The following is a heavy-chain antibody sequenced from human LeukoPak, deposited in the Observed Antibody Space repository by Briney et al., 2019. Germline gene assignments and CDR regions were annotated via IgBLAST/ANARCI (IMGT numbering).Heavy chain of an antibody. V-gene: IGHV3-48*01. CDR3: ARDRPDWAIDL. Sequence: GGSLRLSCAPSGFTLSNHHINWVRQAPGKGLEWVSYISSANRAIYYADSVTGRFTISRDDAKNSVYLQMSSLRAEDTAVYYCARDRPDWAIDLWGQGTLVTVSS. CDR1: GFTLSNHH. D-gene: IGHD2-21*01. CDR2: ISSANRAI. J-gene: IGHJ5*02.